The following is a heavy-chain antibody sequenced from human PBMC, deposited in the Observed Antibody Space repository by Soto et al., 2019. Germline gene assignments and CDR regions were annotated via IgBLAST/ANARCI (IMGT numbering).Heavy chain of an antibody. CDR1: RYTFTCCA. CDR3: ARDSSARAIFASPYYYGMDV. CDR2: INTGNGDT. V-gene: IGHV1-3*04. D-gene: IGHD3-3*01. J-gene: IGHJ6*02. Sequence: SVKASSNASRYTFTCCALHWVRQAPGQRLEWISWINTGNGDTKYSQRLQGRVTITRDTSATSASTVYMEVSSLRSEDTAIYSCARDSSARAIFASPYYYGMDVWRQGTTVTVSS.